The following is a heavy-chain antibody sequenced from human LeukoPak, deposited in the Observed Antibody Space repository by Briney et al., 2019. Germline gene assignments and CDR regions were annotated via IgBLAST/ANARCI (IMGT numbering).Heavy chain of an antibody. D-gene: IGHD3-10*01. J-gene: IGHJ4*02. CDR1: GFTFSTYA. V-gene: IGHV3-23*01. Sequence: PGGSLRLSCAASGFTFSTYAMGWVRQAPGKGLEWVSTIGATTGNTYYADSVKGRFTISRDNSKNTMWLQMNSLRAEDTAIYYCANRGRYYFDHWGQGALVAVSS. CDR3: ANRGRYYFDH. CDR2: IGATTGNT.